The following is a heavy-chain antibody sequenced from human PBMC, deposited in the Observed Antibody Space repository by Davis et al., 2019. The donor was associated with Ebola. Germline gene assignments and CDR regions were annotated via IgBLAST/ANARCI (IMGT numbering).Heavy chain of an antibody. Sequence: ASVKVSCKASGYTFTTFGISWVRQAPGQGLEWMGGMNPYSGNTNYAQKLQGRVTVTTDTSTSTAYMELRSLRSDDTAVYYCARGVAGTFHNWFDPWGQGTLVTVSS. CDR2: MNPYSGNT. V-gene: IGHV1-18*01. D-gene: IGHD6-19*01. CDR3: ARGVAGTFHNWFDP. CDR1: GYTFTTFG. J-gene: IGHJ5*02.